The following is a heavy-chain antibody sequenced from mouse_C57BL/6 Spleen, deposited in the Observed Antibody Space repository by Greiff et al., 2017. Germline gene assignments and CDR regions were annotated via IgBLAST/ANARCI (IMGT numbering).Heavy chain of an antibody. V-gene: IGHV5-16*01. CDR3: ARDGGYDDGDYFDY. J-gene: IGHJ2*01. Sequence: EVKLVESEGGLVQPGSSMKLSCTASGFTFSDYYMAWVRQVPEKGLEWVANINYDGSSTYYLDSLKSRFIISRDNAKNILYLQMSSLKSEDTATYYCARDGGYDDGDYFDYWGQGTTLTVSS. CDR2: INYDGSST. D-gene: IGHD2-2*01. CDR1: GFTFSDYY.